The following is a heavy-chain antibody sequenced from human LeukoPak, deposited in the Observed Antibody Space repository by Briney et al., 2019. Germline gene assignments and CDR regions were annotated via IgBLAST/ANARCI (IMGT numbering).Heavy chain of an antibody. CDR1: GFTFSDYY. D-gene: IGHD3-10*01. Sequence: GGSLRLSCAASGFTFSDYYMSWIRQAPGKGLEWVSYISSSGSTIYYADSVKGRFTISRDNAKNSLYLQMNSLRAEDTAVYYCARDPESYYYGSGSYYKRYGVSDIWGQGTMVTVSS. CDR2: ISSSGSTI. V-gene: IGHV3-11*01. J-gene: IGHJ3*02. CDR3: ARDPESYYYGSGSYYKRYGVSDI.